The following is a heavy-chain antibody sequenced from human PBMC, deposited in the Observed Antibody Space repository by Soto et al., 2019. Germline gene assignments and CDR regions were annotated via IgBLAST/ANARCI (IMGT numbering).Heavy chain of an antibody. CDR1: GYSFTSYW. CDR2: IYPGDSDP. J-gene: IGHJ6*02. CDR3: ATHNSSRRYPAHYYQNGMKF. Sequence: GASLKITGMGSGYSFTSYWIGWVRQMPGKGLEWMGIIYPGDSDPRYSPSFQGQVTISADKSTGTAYLQWNSLKASDTAMSYCATHNSSRRYPAHYYQNGMKFRG. D-gene: IGHD2-2*01. V-gene: IGHV5-51*01.